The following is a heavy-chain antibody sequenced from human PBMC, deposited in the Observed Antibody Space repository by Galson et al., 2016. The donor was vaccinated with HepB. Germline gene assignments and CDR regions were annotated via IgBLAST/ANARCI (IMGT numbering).Heavy chain of an antibody. CDR2: IAAGTGYT. Sequence: SVKVSCKASEITFSNSAVQWVRQARGQRLEWMGWIAAGTGYTNYAQKFQERVTISRDMSTSTAYMELAGLRSEDTAVYYCAAGPTVTTGHYYDYYGMDVWGQGTTVTVSS. D-gene: IGHD4-17*01. CDR3: AAGPTVTTGHYYDYYGMDV. J-gene: IGHJ6*02. V-gene: IGHV1-58*01. CDR1: EITFSNSA.